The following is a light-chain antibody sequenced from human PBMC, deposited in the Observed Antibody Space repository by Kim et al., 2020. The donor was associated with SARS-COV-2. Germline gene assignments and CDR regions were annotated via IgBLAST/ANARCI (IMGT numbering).Light chain of an antibody. CDR1: QIFSTSY. V-gene: IGKV3-20*01. J-gene: IGKJ5*01. Sequence: PGENATPSCRANQIFSTSYLSWYQHKTSQAPMPLIYDAHSTATGMPDRVSGSGSATDFTLTISRLEPEDSLVYYSEYYVSPPSTFGPGTRLEIK. CDR2: DAH. CDR3: EYYVSPPST.